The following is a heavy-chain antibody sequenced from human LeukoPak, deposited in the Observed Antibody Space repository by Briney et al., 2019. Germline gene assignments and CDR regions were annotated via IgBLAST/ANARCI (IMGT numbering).Heavy chain of an antibody. CDR3: AKGVEFGWLSNRFDY. D-gene: IGHD3-9*01. J-gene: IGHJ4*02. CDR2: ISGSGGST. Sequence: PGGSLRLSCAASGFTFSSYAMSWVRQAPGKGLEWVSAISGSGGSTYYADSVKGRFTISRDNSKNTLYLQMNSLRAEDTAVYYCAKGVEFGWLSNRFDYWGQGTLVTVSS. CDR1: GFTFSSYA. V-gene: IGHV3-23*01.